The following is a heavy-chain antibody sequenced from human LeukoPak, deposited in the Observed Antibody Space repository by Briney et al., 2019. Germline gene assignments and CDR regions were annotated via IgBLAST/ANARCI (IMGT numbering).Heavy chain of an antibody. Sequence: GSLRLSCAASGFTFSSYGMHWVRQAPGKGLEWVAVISYDGSNKYYADSVKGRFTISRDNSKNTLYLQMNSLRAEDTAVYYCAKDDGSSRSLDYWGQGTLVTVSS. D-gene: IGHD6-13*01. CDR3: AKDDGSSRSLDY. CDR1: GFTFSSYG. J-gene: IGHJ4*02. CDR2: ISYDGSNK. V-gene: IGHV3-30*18.